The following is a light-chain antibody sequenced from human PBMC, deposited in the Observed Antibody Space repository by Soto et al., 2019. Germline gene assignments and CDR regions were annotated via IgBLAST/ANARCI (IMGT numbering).Light chain of an antibody. V-gene: IGLV2-14*01. CDR2: DVS. Sequence: QSALTQPASVSGSPGQSITISCTGTSSDIGSYDYVSWYQQYVDKAPQLMIYDVSNRPSGVSTRFSGSKSGNTASLTISGLQAEDEADYYCSSYTSSRTVLFGGGTKLTVL. CDR3: SSYTSSRTVL. CDR1: SSDIGSYDY. J-gene: IGLJ2*01.